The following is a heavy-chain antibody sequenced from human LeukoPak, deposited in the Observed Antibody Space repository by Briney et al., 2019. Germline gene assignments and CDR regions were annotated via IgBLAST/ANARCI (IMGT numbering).Heavy chain of an antibody. CDR1: GYPFTRSA. CDR3: ARRLYSGYDIFDY. V-gene: IGHV1-3*01. CDR2: INAGNGNT. J-gene: IGHJ4*02. Sequence: ASVKLSCTASGYPFTRSAMHWVRQAPGQRLEWMGWINAGNGNTKYSQKFQGRVTITRDTSANTAYMELSSLRSEDTAVYYCARRLYSGYDIFDYWGQGTLVTVSS. D-gene: IGHD5-12*01.